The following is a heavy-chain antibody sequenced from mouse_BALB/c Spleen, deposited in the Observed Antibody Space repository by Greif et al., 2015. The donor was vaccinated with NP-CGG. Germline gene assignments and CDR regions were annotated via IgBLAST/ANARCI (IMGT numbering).Heavy chain of an antibody. CDR2: ISDGGSYT. Sequence: VKLQESGGGLVNPGGSLKLSCAASGFTFSDYYMYWVRQTPEKRLEWVATISDGGSYTYYPDSVKGRFTISRDNAKNXLYRQTSMLKSKDSDMYYSARRGMGFDYCGQGSTLTGAS. V-gene: IGHV5-4*02. J-gene: IGHJ2*01. CDR3: ARRGMGFDY. CDR1: GFTFSDYY. D-gene: IGHD2-3*01.